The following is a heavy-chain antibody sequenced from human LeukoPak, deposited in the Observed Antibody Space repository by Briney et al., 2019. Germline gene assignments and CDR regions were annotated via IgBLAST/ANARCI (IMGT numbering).Heavy chain of an antibody. D-gene: IGHD2-2*01. CDR2: SSSSGTTI. J-gene: IGHJ4*02. Sequence: PGGSLRLSCSASGFIFRNYAMHWVRQAPGKGLEWVSYSSSSGTTIYYAESVKGRFTISRDNAKNSLHLQMNSLRAEDTAVYYCASQDVFRYHDYWGQGTLVTVSS. CDR3: ASQDVFRYHDY. CDR1: GFIFRNYA. V-gene: IGHV3-48*03.